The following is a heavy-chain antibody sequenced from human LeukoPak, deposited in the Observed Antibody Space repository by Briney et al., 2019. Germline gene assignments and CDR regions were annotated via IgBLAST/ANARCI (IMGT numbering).Heavy chain of an antibody. J-gene: IGHJ4*02. CDR2: IYYSGST. V-gene: IGHV4-59*08. Sequence: SETLSLTCTVSGGSISSYYWSWIRQPPGKGLEWIGYIYYSGSTNYNPSLKSRVTISVDTSKNQFSLKLSSVTAADTAVYYCARLYDLYYFDYWGQGTLVAVSS. CDR1: GGSISSYY. CDR3: ARLYDLYYFDY. D-gene: IGHD3-3*01.